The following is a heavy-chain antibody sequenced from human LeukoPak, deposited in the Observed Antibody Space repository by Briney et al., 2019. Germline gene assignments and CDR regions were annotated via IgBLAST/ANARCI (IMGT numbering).Heavy chain of an antibody. D-gene: IGHD6-19*01. Sequence: NASETLSLTCTVSGGSISSYYWSWIRQPPGKGLEWIGYIYYSGSTNYNPSLKSRVTISVDTSKNQFSLKLSSVTAADTAVYYCASGGIAVASFDYWGQGTLVTVSS. CDR3: ASGGIAVASFDY. CDR2: IYYSGST. J-gene: IGHJ4*02. V-gene: IGHV4-59*01. CDR1: GGSISSYY.